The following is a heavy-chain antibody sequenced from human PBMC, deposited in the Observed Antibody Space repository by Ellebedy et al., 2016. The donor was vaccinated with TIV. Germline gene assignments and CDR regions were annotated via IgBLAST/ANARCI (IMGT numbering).Heavy chain of an antibody. V-gene: IGHV1-18*04. CDR1: GYTFTDYH. Sequence: ASVKVSXXASGYTFTDYHIHWVRQAPGQGLEWMGWISAFRGNTDYAQKTQGRVTMTTDTSTNTVYMELRNLTSDDTAVYYCARDREGYCVKGVCSHPHYWGQGTLVTVSS. J-gene: IGHJ4*02. CDR3: ARDREGYCVKGVCSHPHY. CDR2: ISAFRGNT. D-gene: IGHD2-8*01.